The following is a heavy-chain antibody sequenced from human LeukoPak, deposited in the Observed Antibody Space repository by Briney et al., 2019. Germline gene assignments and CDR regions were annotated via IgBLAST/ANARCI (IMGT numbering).Heavy chain of an antibody. CDR2: INHSGST. CDR1: GGSFSGYY. J-gene: IGHJ4*02. CDR3: ARGKDDYVWGSHPRDFDY. Sequence: SETLSLTCAVYGGSFSGYYWSWIRQPPGKGLEWIGEINHSGSTNYNPSLKSRVTMSVDTSKNQFSLKLSSVTAADTAVYYCARGKDDYVWGSHPRDFDYWGQGTLVTVSS. D-gene: IGHD3-16*01. V-gene: IGHV4-34*01.